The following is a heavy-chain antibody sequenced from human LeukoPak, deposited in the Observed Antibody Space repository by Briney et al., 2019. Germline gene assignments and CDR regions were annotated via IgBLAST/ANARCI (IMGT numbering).Heavy chain of an antibody. Sequence: GGSLRLSCAASGFTFSSYGMHWVRQAPGKGLEWVAVIWYDGSNKYYADSVKGRFTISRDNSKNTLYLQMNSLRAEDTAVYYCARGGGGGALLWFGELIYYMDVWGKGTTVTVFS. D-gene: IGHD3-10*01. V-gene: IGHV3-33*01. J-gene: IGHJ6*03. CDR1: GFTFSSYG. CDR3: ARGGGGGALLWFGELIYYMDV. CDR2: IWYDGSNK.